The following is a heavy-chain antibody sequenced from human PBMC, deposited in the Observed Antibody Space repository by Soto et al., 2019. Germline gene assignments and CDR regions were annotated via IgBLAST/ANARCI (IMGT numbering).Heavy chain of an antibody. CDR3: ARDNPPISRIAAAGHNWFDP. J-gene: IGHJ5*02. Sequence: GASVKVSCKASGYTFTSYGISWVRQAPGQGLEWMGWISAYNGNTNYAQKLQGRVTMTTDTSTSTAYMELRSLRSDDTAVYYCARDNPPISRIAAAGHNWFDPWGQGTLVTVSA. CDR1: GYTFTSYG. D-gene: IGHD6-13*01. CDR2: ISAYNGNT. V-gene: IGHV1-18*04.